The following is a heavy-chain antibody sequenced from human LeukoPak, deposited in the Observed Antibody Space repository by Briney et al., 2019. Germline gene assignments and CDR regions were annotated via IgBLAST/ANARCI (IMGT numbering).Heavy chain of an antibody. CDR1: GFTFSSYW. D-gene: IGHD3-3*01. Sequence: PGGSLRLSCAASGFTFSSYWMHWVRQAPGKGLVWVSRINGDGSDTSYADSVKGRFTISRDNAKNSLYLQMNSLRAEDTAVYYCARHPPFWPDAFDIWGQGTMVTVSS. CDR3: ARHPPFWPDAFDI. CDR2: INGDGSDT. J-gene: IGHJ3*02. V-gene: IGHV3-74*01.